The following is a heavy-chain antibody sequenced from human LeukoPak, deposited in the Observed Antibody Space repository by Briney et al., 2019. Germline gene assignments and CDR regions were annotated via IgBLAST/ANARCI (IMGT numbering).Heavy chain of an antibody. V-gene: IGHV1-58*02. CDR3: AADLGSLVRGLDYYAMDV. Sequence: ASVKVSCKASGFTFTSSAMQWVRQARGQRLEWIGWIVVGSGNTNYAQKFQERVTITRDMSTSTAYMELSSLRSEDTAVYFCAADLGSLVRGLDYYAMDVWGKGTTVTVSS. J-gene: IGHJ6*04. CDR2: IVVGSGNT. D-gene: IGHD3-16*01. CDR1: GFTFTSSA.